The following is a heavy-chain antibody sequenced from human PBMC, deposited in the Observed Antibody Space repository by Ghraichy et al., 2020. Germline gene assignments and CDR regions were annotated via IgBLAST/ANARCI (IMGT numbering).Heavy chain of an antibody. CDR2: IYSGDTT. CDR1: GFTVSSNY. CDR3: AGSYPKTGHYYYYGMDV. Sequence: GGSLRLSCAASGFTVSSNYMTWVRQAPGKGLEWVSVIYSGDTTYYADSVKGRFTISRDNSRSTLYLQMNSLRAEDTAVYYCAGSYPKTGHYYYYGMDVWGQGTTVTVSS. V-gene: IGHV3-53*01. J-gene: IGHJ6*02. D-gene: IGHD3-9*01.